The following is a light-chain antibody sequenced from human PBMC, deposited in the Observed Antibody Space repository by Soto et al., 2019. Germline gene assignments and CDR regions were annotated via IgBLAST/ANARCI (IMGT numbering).Light chain of an antibody. CDR3: QQYYSTPRT. CDR2: WAS. Sequence: DILMTQSPDSLAVSLGERATINCKSRQILLYSSDNKNYLAWYQQKPGQPPKLLIYWASTRESGVPDRFSGSGSGTDFTLTISSLQAEDVAVYYCQQYYSTPRTFGQGTKVDI. J-gene: IGKJ1*01. V-gene: IGKV4-1*01. CDR1: QILLYSSDNKNY.